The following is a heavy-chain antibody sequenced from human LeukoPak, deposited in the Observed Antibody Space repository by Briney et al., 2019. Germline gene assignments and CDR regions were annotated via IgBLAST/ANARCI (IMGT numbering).Heavy chain of an antibody. CDR3: ARERYSGYYFDC. CDR2: ISTGGSII. D-gene: IGHD5-18*01. V-gene: IGHV3-48*03. Sequence: GGSLRLSCAASGFTFSNFEMNWVRQAPGKGLEWVSYISTGGSIIHYADSVKGRFTISRDNAKNSLYLEMNSLRAEDTVIYYCARERYSGYYFDCWGQGTLATVSS. CDR1: GFTFSNFE. J-gene: IGHJ4*02.